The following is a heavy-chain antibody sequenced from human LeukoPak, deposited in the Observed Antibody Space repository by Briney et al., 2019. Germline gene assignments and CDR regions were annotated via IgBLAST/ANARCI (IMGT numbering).Heavy chain of an antibody. CDR3: ARGTDWNSPVGMDV. Sequence: ASVKVSCKASGYTFTSYDINWVRQATGQGLEWMGWMKPNSGNTGYAQKFQGRVTMTRNTSISTAYMELSSLRSEDTAVYYCARGTDWNSPVGMDVWGQGTTVTVSS. CDR2: MKPNSGNT. J-gene: IGHJ6*02. D-gene: IGHD1-7*01. V-gene: IGHV1-8*01. CDR1: GYTFTSYD.